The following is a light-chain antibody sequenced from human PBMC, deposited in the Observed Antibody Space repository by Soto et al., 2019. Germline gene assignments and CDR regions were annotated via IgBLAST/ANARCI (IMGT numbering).Light chain of an antibody. CDR3: SSYTSSSTV. Sequence: QSALTQPASVSGSPGQSITISCTGTSSDVGGYNYVSWYQQHPGKAHKLMIYDVSNRPSGVYNRFSGSKSGNTASLSISGLQAEDEADYYCSSYTSSSTVFGTGTKVTVL. CDR1: SSDVGGYNY. J-gene: IGLJ1*01. CDR2: DVS. V-gene: IGLV2-14*01.